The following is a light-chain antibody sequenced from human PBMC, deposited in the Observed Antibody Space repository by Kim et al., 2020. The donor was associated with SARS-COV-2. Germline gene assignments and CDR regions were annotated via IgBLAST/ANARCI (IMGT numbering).Light chain of an antibody. J-gene: IGKJ1*01. V-gene: IGKV3-15*01. CDR2: GAS. CDR1: QSVSSN. CDR3: QQYDTWPPRT. Sequence: EIVMTQSPATLSVSPGERATLSCRASQSVSSNVAWYQQKPGQAPRLLIYGASTMVTGIPDRFSGSGSGADFSLTISSLQSEDVGVYYCQQYDTWPPRTFAQGTKVDIK.